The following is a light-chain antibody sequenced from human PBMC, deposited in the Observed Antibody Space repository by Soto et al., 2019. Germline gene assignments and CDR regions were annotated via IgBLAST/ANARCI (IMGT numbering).Light chain of an antibody. Sequence: QSVLTQPPSASGTPGQRVTISCSGSSSNIGSNTVNWYQQLPGTAPKLVIYSNNQRPSGVPDRFSSSKSGTSASLAISGLQSEDEADYYCVAWDDSLNGYVVFGGGPKLTVL. CDR2: SNN. CDR1: SSNIGSNT. J-gene: IGLJ2*01. CDR3: VAWDDSLNGYVV. V-gene: IGLV1-44*01.